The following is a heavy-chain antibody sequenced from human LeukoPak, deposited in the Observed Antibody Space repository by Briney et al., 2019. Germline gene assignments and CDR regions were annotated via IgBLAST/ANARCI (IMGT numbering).Heavy chain of an antibody. J-gene: IGHJ6*03. D-gene: IGHD3-3*01. V-gene: IGHV3-21*01. CDR2: ITSFGSDT. CDR1: GFSFRTHS. Sequence: GGSLRPSCAASGFSFRTHSMKWVRQAPGKGLEWVSSITSFGSDTYYADSVKGRFTISRDDGKNSLYLQMNSLGAEDSAVYYCARAHDFWSGYGGNYMDVWGKGTTVTVSS. CDR3: ARAHDFWSGYGGNYMDV.